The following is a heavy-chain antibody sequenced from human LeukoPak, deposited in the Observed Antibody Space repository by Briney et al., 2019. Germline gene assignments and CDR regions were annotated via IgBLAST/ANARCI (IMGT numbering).Heavy chain of an antibody. CDR1: GASISSSSYY. V-gene: IGHV4-39*01. D-gene: IGHD3-22*01. J-gene: IGHJ4*02. CDR2: IYYSGST. CDR3: ARIYYYDSSGYFYYFDY. Sequence: PSETLSLTCTVSGASISSSSYYWGWIRQPPGKGLEWIGSIYYSGSTYNNPSLKSRVTMSVDTSKNQFSLKLTAVTAADTAVYYCARIYYYDSSGYFYYFDYWGQGTLVIVSS.